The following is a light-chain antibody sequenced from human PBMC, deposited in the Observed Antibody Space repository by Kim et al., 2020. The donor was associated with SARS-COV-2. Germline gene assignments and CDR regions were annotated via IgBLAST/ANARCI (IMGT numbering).Light chain of an antibody. CDR1: SGYSNYK. J-gene: IGLJ3*02. CDR2: VGTGGIVG. V-gene: IGLV9-49*01. Sequence: CTLSSGYSNYKVEWYRQGPGKGLRFVLRVGTGGIVGSKGDGIPDRFSVLGSGLNRYLTIKNIRGEDESDYHCGADHGSGSNFDWVFGGGTQLTVL. CDR3: GADHGSGSNFDWV.